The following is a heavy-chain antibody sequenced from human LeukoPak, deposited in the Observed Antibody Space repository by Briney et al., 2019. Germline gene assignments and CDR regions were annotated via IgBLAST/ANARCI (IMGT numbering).Heavy chain of an antibody. J-gene: IGHJ6*02. V-gene: IGHV1-24*01. CDR2: FDPEDGET. D-gene: IGHD3-10*01. Sequence: ASVKVSCKVSGYTLTELSMHWVRQAPGKGLEWMGGFDPEDGETIYAQKFQGRVTMTEDTSTDTAYMELSSLRSEDTAVYYCATVRITMVRGVMPRTYYGMDVWGQGTTVTVSS. CDR3: ATVRITMVRGVMPRTYYGMDV. CDR1: GYTLTELS.